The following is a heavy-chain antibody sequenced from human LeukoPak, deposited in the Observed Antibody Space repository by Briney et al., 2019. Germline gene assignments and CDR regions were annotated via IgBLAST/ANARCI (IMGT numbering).Heavy chain of an antibody. V-gene: IGHV1-2*02. CDR3: ARAYAEYYYDGSSLGYFDY. D-gene: IGHD3-22*01. Sequence: ASVKVSCKASGYTFTGYYMHWVRQAPGQGLEWMGWINPNSGGTNYAQKFQGRVTMTRDTSISTAYMELSRLRSDDTAVYYCARAYAEYYYDGSSLGYFDYWGQGTLVTVSS. CDR1: GYTFTGYY. CDR2: INPNSGGT. J-gene: IGHJ4*02.